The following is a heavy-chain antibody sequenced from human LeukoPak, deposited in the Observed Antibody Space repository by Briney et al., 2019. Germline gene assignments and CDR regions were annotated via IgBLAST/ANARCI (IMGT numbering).Heavy chain of an antibody. J-gene: IGHJ5*02. Sequence: GASVKASCKASGGTFSSYAISWVRQAPGQGLEWMGGIIPIFGTANYAQKFQGRVTITADESTSTAYMELSSLRSEDTAVYYCARVGDSSSSGWFDPWGQGTLVTVSS. CDR1: GGTFSSYA. D-gene: IGHD6-6*01. CDR2: IIPIFGTA. V-gene: IGHV1-69*13. CDR3: ARVGDSSSSGWFDP.